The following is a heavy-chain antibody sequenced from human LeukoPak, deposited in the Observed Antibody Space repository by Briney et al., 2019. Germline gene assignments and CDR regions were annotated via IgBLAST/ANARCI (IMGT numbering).Heavy chain of an antibody. CDR2: ISGSGGSA. J-gene: IGHJ4*02. D-gene: IGHD6-13*01. V-gene: IGHV3-23*01. CDR3: AKYGYSSSWYTDY. CDR1: GFTFSSYA. Sequence: GGSLRLSCAASGFTFSSYAMSWVRQAPGKGLEWVSAISGSGGSAYYADSVKGRFTISRDNSKNTLYLQMNSLRAEDTAVYYCAKYGYSSSWYTDYWGQGTLVTVSS.